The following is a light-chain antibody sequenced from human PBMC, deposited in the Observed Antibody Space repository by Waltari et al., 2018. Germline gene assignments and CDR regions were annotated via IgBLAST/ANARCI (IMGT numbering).Light chain of an antibody. Sequence: QSVLTHPPSVSGAPGQRATISCTGRRSNIRPVYAVPCYQQHPGTAPKLLIYGNTNRPSGVPDRFSGSKSGTSASLAITGLQAEDEADYYCQCYDSSLSGSVFGGGTKLTVL. CDR3: QCYDSSLSGSV. CDR2: GNT. J-gene: IGLJ3*02. CDR1: RSNIRPVYA. V-gene: IGLV1-40*01.